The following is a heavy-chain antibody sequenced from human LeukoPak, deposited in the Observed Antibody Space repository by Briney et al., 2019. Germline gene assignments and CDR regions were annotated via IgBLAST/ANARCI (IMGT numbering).Heavy chain of an antibody. CDR2: IYDIGST. J-gene: IGHJ6*02. CDR3: ARGGPNYYYYGMDV. Sequence: SETLSLTCTVSGGSVSSYYWSWIRQPPGKGLEWIGYIYDIGSTKYNPSLKSRVTMSVDTSKNQFSLKLSSVTAADTAVYYCARGGPNYYYYGMDVWGQGTTVTVSS. V-gene: IGHV4-59*08. CDR1: GGSVSSYY.